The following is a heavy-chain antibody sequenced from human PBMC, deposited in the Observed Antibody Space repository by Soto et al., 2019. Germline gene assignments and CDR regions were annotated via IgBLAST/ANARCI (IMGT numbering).Heavy chain of an antibody. CDR3: ARAGYVLLFCSGHKGHYDD. V-gene: IGHV1-18*01. Sequence: GASVKVSCKASGYTFTSYGISWVRQAPGQGLEWMGWISAYNGNTNYAQKLQGRVTMTTDTSTSTAYMELRSLRSDDTAVYYCARAGYVLLFCSGHKGHYDDWGKGTLVTVSS. J-gene: IGHJ4*02. D-gene: IGHD3-16*01. CDR1: GYTFTSYG. CDR2: ISAYNGNT.